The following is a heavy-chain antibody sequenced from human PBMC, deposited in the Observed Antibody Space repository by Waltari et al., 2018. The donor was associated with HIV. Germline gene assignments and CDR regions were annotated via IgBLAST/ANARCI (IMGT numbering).Heavy chain of an antibody. CDR2: VSPGDSDT. V-gene: IGHV5-51*01. Sequence: EVQLVQSGAEVKKSGESLKISCKGSGYTFTTYWIGWVRQMPGKGLEWMGIVSPGDSDTRYSPTFQGQVTISADKSISTAYLQWSSLKTSDTAMYYCVRLWWGVDYQPQYNWLNPWGQGTLVTVSS. D-gene: IGHD2-21*01. CDR1: GYTFTTYW. CDR3: VRLWWGVDYQPQYNWLNP. J-gene: IGHJ5*02.